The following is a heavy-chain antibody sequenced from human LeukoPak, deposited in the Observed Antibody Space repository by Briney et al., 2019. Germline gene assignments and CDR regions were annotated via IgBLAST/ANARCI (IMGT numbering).Heavy chain of an antibody. V-gene: IGHV1-2*02. D-gene: IGHD4-17*01. J-gene: IGHJ4*02. CDR3: ARDKGVTTYFDY. CDR1: GYTFTYYY. CDR2: INPDSGDT. Sequence: ASVKVSCKASGYTFTYYYIHWMRQAPGQGLEWMGWINPDSGDTSYAQKFQGRVTMTTDTSTSTAYMELRSLRSDDTAVYYCARDKGVTTYFDYWGQGTLVTVSS.